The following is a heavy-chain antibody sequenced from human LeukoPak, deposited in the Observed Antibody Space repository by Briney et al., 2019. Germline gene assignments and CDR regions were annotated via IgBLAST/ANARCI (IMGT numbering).Heavy chain of an antibody. J-gene: IGHJ6*03. D-gene: IGHD3-22*01. CDR1: GYTFTNYD. CDR2: MDPNSGNT. CDR3: ARNYYDSSGYYLGLYYYYYYMDV. V-gene: IGHV1-8*01. Sequence: ASVKVSCKASGYTFTNYDINWVRQATGQGLEWMGWMDPNSGNTGYAQKFQGRVTMTRNTSISTAYMEPSSLRSEDTAVYYCARNYYDSSGYYLGLYYYYYYMDVWGKGTTVTVSS.